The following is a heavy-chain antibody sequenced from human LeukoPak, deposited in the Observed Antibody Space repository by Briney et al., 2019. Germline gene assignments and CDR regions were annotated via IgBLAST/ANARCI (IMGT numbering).Heavy chain of an antibody. CDR2: ISSSSSYI. CDR1: GFTFSSYE. V-gene: IGHV3-21*01. Sequence: PGGSLRLSCAASGFTFSSYEMNWVRQAPGNGLEWVSSISSSSSYIYYADSVKGRFTISRDNAKNSLYLQMNSLRAEDTAVYYCARVSRELLWFGELNPWGQGTLVTVSS. D-gene: IGHD3-10*01. J-gene: IGHJ5*02. CDR3: ARVSRELLWFGELNP.